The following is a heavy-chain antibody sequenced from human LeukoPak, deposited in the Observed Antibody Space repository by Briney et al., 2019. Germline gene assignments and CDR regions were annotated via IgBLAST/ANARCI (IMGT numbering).Heavy chain of an antibody. J-gene: IGHJ5*02. CDR1: GGSFSGYY. CDR3: ARVEYSSSSGPNWFDP. CDR2: INHSGST. Sequence: SETLSLTCAVYGGSFSGYYWSWIRQPPGKGLEWIGEINHSGSTNYNPSLKSRVTISVDTSKNQFSLKLSSVTAADTAVYYCARVEYSSSSGPNWFDPWGQGTLVTVTS. V-gene: IGHV4-34*01. D-gene: IGHD6-6*01.